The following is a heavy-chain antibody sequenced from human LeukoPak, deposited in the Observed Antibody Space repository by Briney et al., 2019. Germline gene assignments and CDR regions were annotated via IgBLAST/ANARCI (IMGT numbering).Heavy chain of an antibody. Sequence: GGSLRLSCAASGFTFSSYSMNWVRQAPGKGLEWVSSISSSSSYIYYADSVKGRFTISRDNAKNSLYLQMNSLRAEDTAVYYCARDLYDFYTWFGPCGQGTLVTVSS. V-gene: IGHV3-21*01. CDR2: ISSSSSYI. D-gene: IGHD3-3*01. J-gene: IGHJ5*02. CDR3: ARDLYDFYTWFGP. CDR1: GFTFSSYS.